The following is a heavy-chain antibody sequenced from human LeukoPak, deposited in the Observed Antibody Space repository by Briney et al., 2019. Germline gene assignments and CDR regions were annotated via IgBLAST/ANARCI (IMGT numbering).Heavy chain of an antibody. V-gene: IGHV4-59*01. Sequence: PSETLSLTCTVSGGSNISYYWSWIRQPPGKGVEWIGYIYYSGSTNYNPSLKSRVTISVDTSKNQFSLKLSSVTAADTAVYYCATKRTYRDGYFQHWGQGTLVTVSS. J-gene: IGHJ1*01. CDR2: IYYSGST. CDR1: GGSNISYY. CDR3: ATKRTYRDGYFQH. D-gene: IGHD2-21*01.